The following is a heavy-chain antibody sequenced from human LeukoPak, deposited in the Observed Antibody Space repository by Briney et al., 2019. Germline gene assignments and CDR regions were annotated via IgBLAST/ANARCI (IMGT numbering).Heavy chain of an antibody. CDR2: INHSGST. Sequence: PSETLSLTCAVYGGSFSGYYWSWIRQPPGKGLEWIGEINHSGSTYYNPSLKSRVTISVDTSKNQFSLRLSSVTAADTAVYYCARVELEWLSFDYWGQGTLVTVSS. V-gene: IGHV4-34*09. J-gene: IGHJ4*02. CDR3: ARVELEWLSFDY. D-gene: IGHD3-3*01. CDR1: GGSFSGYY.